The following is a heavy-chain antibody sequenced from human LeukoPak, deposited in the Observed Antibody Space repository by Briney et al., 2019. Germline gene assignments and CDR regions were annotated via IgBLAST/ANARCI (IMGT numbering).Heavy chain of an antibody. J-gene: IGHJ4*02. Sequence: SETLSLTCTVYGGSISNYYWNWIRQPAGKGLKWIGRIYSSGITSHNPSLKGRVTLSVDTSKNQISLKLSSVTAADTAVYFCARDQGGYSSGLSFDNWGQGTLVTVSS. D-gene: IGHD6-19*01. CDR2: IYSSGIT. CDR1: GGSISNYY. V-gene: IGHV4-4*07. CDR3: ARDQGGYSSGLSFDN.